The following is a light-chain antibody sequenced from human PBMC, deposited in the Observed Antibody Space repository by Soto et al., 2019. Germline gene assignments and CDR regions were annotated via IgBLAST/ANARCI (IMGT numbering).Light chain of an antibody. Sequence: AIPLTQSPSSLPASVGDRVTITCRASQGTRSALAWYQQKPGKAPKLLIYDASTLEGGVPSRFSGTGSGTDFTLTISSLQPEDFATYHCQQFYSHPLTFGGGTKVEI. CDR3: QQFYSHPLT. V-gene: IGKV1-13*02. CDR2: DAS. J-gene: IGKJ4*01. CDR1: QGTRSA.